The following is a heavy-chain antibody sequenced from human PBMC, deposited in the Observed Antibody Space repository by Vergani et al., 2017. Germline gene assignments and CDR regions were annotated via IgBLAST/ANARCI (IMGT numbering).Heavy chain of an antibody. D-gene: IGHD4-11*01. CDR1: GFTFNNYA. CDR3: VNGHSNYDY. Sequence: EVQLLESGGGLVQPGGSLRLSCAASGFTFNNYAMSWVLQAPGKGLEWVSTISVSGGSTYYADSVKGRFTISRDNSENTLYLQMNSLRAEDTAVYYCVNGHSNYDYWGQGTLVTVSS. V-gene: IGHV3-23*01. CDR2: ISVSGGST. J-gene: IGHJ4*02.